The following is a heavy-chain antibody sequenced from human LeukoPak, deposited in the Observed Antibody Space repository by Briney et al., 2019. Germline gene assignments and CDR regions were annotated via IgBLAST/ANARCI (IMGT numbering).Heavy chain of an antibody. J-gene: IGHJ5*02. CDR2: IYHSGST. CDR1: GGSISSGGYY. D-gene: IGHD1-26*01. Sequence: SETLSLTCTVSGGSISSGGYYWSWIRQPPGKGLEWIGYIYHSGSTYYNPSLKSRVTISVDRSKNQFSLKLSSVTAADTAVYYCASVHDVFGRWELKWWFDPWGQGTLVTVSS. CDR3: ASVHDVFGRWELKWWFDP. V-gene: IGHV4-30-2*01.